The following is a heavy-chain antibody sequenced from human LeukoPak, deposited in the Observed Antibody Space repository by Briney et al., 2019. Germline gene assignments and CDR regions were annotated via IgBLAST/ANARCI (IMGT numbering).Heavy chain of an antibody. Sequence: PGRSLRLSCAASGFTFSSYGMHWVRQAPGKGLEWVAVIWYDGSNKYYADSVKGRFTISRDNSKNTLYLQMNSLRAEDTAAYYCARNYDSSGYYYNFDYWGQGTLVTVSS. J-gene: IGHJ4*02. V-gene: IGHV3-33*01. D-gene: IGHD3-22*01. CDR3: ARNYDSSGYYYNFDY. CDR1: GFTFSSYG. CDR2: IWYDGSNK.